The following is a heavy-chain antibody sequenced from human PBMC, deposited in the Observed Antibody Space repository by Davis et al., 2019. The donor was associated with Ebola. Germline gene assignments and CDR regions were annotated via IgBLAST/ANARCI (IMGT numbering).Heavy chain of an antibody. D-gene: IGHD6-13*01. J-gene: IGHJ6*02. CDR3: ARTLRQQLVRGYYYYYGMDV. CDR1: GYTFTSYG. CDR2: ISAYNGNT. V-gene: IGHV1-18*01. Sequence: AASVKVSCKASGYTFTSYGISWVRQAPGQGLEWMGWISAYNGNTNYAQKLQGRVTMTRNTSISTAYMELSSLRSEDTAVYYCARTLRQQLVRGYYYYYGMDVWGQGTTVTVSS.